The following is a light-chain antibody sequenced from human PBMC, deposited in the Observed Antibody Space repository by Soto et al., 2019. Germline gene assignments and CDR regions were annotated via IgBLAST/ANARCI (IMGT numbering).Light chain of an antibody. CDR2: EGS. CDR1: SSDVGSYNL. Sequence: QSALTQPASVSGSPGQSITISCTGTSSDVGSYNLVSWYQQHPGKAPKLMIYEGSKRPSGVPNRFSGSKSGNTASLTISGLQAEDEADYHCCSYAGSSIHVVFGGGTKLTVL. J-gene: IGLJ2*01. CDR3: CSYAGSSIHVV. V-gene: IGLV2-23*01.